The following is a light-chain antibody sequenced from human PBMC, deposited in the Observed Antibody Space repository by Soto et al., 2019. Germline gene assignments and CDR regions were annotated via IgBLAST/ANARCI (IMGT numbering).Light chain of an antibody. J-gene: IGKJ2*01. Sequence: DIQMTQSPSTLSASVGDRVTITCRASQSISSWLAWYQQKPGKAPKLLIYEASGLESGVPSRFSGSGSGTEFTLTISSLQPDDFATYYCQQYSSNYTFGQGTKLEIK. CDR1: QSISSW. V-gene: IGKV1-5*03. CDR2: EAS. CDR3: QQYSSNYT.